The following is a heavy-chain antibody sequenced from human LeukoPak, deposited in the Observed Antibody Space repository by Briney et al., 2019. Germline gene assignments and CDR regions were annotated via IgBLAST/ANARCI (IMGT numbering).Heavy chain of an antibody. V-gene: IGHV1-46*01. CDR3: ARENGGEDY. D-gene: IGHD2-21*01. Sequence: ASVKVSCKAPGYTFTRYYMHWVRQAPGQGLEWMGMINPSGGDTTYAQKLQGRVTMTRDTSTSTVYMELSSLRSEDTAVYYCARENGGEDYWGQGTLVTVSS. CDR2: INPSGGDT. J-gene: IGHJ4*02. CDR1: GYTFTRYY.